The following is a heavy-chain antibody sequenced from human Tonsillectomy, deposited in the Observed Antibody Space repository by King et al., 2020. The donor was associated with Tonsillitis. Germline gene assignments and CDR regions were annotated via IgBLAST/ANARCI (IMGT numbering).Heavy chain of an antibody. V-gene: IGHV3-9*01. CDR3: SKLLNYYDGSGYGPFDY. D-gene: IGHD3-22*01. Sequence: VQLVESGGNLVQPGRSLRLSCAASGFTFDDYAMHWVRQAPGKGLEWVSGISWNSGGIGYADSVKGRFTISRDNAKNSLYLQMNSLRADDTALYYCSKLLNYYDGSGYGPFDYGGQGTLVTVSS. CDR1: GFTFDDYA. CDR2: ISWNSGGI. J-gene: IGHJ4*02.